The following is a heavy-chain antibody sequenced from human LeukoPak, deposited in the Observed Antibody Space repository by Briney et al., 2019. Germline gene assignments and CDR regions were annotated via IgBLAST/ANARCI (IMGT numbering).Heavy chain of an antibody. J-gene: IGHJ5*02. CDR2: IIPILGIA. V-gene: IGHV1-69*04. CDR1: GGTFSSYA. Sequence: GASVKVSCKASGGTFSSYAISWVRQAPGQGLEWMGRIIPILGIANYAQKFQGRVTITADKSTSTAYMELSSPRSEDTAVYYCASGYGSGSYPPFDPWGQGTLVTVSS. D-gene: IGHD3-10*01. CDR3: ASGYGSGSYPPFDP.